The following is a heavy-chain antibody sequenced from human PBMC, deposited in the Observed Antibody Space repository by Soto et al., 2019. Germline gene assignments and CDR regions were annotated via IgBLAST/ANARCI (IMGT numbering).Heavy chain of an antibody. J-gene: IGHJ2*01. CDR3: AKGEFRWYFDL. CDR2: ITSSGSKR. CDR1: GFTFSDYA. Sequence: EVHLLESGGGLVQPGGSLRLSCAASGFTFSDYAMSWVRQAPGKGLEWVSGITSSGSKRDYADSVKGRFTISRDNSKNTLSLQLNSLKGDDTAVYHCAKGEFRWYFDLWGRGTLVTVSS. V-gene: IGHV3-23*01.